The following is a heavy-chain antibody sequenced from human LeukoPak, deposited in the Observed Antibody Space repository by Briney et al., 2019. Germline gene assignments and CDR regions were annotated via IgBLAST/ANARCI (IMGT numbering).Heavy chain of an antibody. J-gene: IGHJ4*02. Sequence: GASVKVSCKASGYTFTSYGISWVRQAPGQGLEWMGWISAYNGNTNYAQKLQGRVTMTTDTSTSTAYMELRSLRSVDTAVYYCARFRTAHYYDSSGYYPPGYWGQGTLVTVSS. CDR2: ISAYNGNT. D-gene: IGHD3-22*01. V-gene: IGHV1-18*01. CDR1: GYTFTSYG. CDR3: ARFRTAHYYDSSGYYPPGY.